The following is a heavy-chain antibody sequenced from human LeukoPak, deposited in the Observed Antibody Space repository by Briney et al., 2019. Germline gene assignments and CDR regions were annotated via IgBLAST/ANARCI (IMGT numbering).Heavy chain of an antibody. CDR2: INPNSGGT. V-gene: IGHV1-2*02. J-gene: IGHJ6*04. CDR1: GYTFTGYY. CDR3: ARSVEWSIFMDV. Sequence: ASVKVSCKASGYTFTGYYMHWVRQAPGQGLEWMGWINPNSGGTNYAQKFQGRVTMTRDTSISTAYMEPSRLRSDDTAVYYCARSVEWSIFMDVWGKGTTVTVSS. D-gene: IGHD3-3*01.